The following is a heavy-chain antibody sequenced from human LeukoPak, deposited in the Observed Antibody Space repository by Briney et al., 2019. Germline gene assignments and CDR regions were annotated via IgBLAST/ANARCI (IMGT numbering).Heavy chain of an antibody. CDR2: FDPEDGET. D-gene: IGHD6-13*01. CDR1: GYTLTELS. Sequence: ASLKVSCKVSGYTLTELSMHWVRQAPGKRLEWRGGFDPEDGETIYAQKFQGRVTMTEDSSTDTAYMELSSLRSEDTAVYYCATIQPLYSSSWPFDYWGQGTLVTVSS. CDR3: ATIQPLYSSSWPFDY. V-gene: IGHV1-24*01. J-gene: IGHJ4*02.